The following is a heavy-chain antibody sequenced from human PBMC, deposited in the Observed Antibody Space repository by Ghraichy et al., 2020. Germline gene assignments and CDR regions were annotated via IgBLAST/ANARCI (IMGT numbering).Heavy chain of an antibody. CDR3: AKDLSSTSCYYCWFDP. V-gene: IGHV3-23*01. Sequence: GGSLRLSCAASGFTFSSYAMSWVRQAPGKGLEWVSSISGRGDNTYYADSVKGRFTISRANSKNTLFRQVNSRRAGDTAVYFCAKDLSSTSCYYCWFDPWGQGTLVTVSS. D-gene: IGHD2-2*01. CDR2: ISGRGDNT. CDR1: GFTFSSYA. J-gene: IGHJ5*02.